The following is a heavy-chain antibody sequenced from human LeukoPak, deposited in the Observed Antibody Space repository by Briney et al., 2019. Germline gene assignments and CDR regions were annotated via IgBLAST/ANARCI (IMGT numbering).Heavy chain of an antibody. CDR3: ARDASAYY. V-gene: IGHV3-7*01. CDR1: GFTFSSYG. Sequence: PGGTLRLSCAASGFTFSSYGMSGVREAPGRGLEWVANIKVGGSEKYYVDSVKGRFTSSRDNAKRSLYLQMDSLRAEDTAVYYCARDASAYYWGQGNLVTVSS. CDR2: IKVGGSEK. J-gene: IGHJ4*02. D-gene: IGHD3-3*01.